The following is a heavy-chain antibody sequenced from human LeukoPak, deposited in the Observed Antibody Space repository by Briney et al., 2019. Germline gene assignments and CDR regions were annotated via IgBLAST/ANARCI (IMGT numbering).Heavy chain of an antibody. Sequence: GGSLRLSCAASGFTFDDYAMHWVRQAPGKGLEWVSGISWNSGGIGYADSVKGRFTISRDNAKNSLYLQMNSLRAEDTALYYCAKDIGEGDFWTYFDYWGQGTLVTVSS. CDR1: GFTFDDYA. J-gene: IGHJ4*02. CDR3: AKDIGEGDFWTYFDY. D-gene: IGHD3-3*01. V-gene: IGHV3-9*01. CDR2: ISWNSGGI.